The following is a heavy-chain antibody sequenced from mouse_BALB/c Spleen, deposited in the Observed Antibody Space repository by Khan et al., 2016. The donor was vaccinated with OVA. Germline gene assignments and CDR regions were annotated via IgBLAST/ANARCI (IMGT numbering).Heavy chain of an antibody. CDR2: INPSSGYT. D-gene: IGHD1-2*01. CDR1: GYTFSSHT. CDR3: GRRTAECALDY. Sequence: QVQLKQSGAELVRPGASVKMSCKASGYTFSSHTMHWVKQRPGQGLEWIGYINPSSGYTQYNQKFNDKATLTADISSSTVYLQLSSLTSEDSAVYYCGRRTAECALDYWGQGTSVTVSS. J-gene: IGHJ4*01. V-gene: IGHV1-4*01.